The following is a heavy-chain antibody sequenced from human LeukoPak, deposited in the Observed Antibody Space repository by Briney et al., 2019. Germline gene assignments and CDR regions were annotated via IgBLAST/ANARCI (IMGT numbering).Heavy chain of an antibody. J-gene: IGHJ4*02. CDR3: ASPGSCSSTSCYDY. CDR2: ISYDGSNK. V-gene: IGHV3-30*04. Sequence: PGGSLRLSRAASGFTFSSYAMHWVRQAPGKGLEWVAVISYDGSNKYYADSVKGRFTISRDNSKNTLYLQMNSLRAEDTAVYYCASPGSCSSTSCYDYWGQGTLVTVSS. CDR1: GFTFSSYA. D-gene: IGHD2-2*01.